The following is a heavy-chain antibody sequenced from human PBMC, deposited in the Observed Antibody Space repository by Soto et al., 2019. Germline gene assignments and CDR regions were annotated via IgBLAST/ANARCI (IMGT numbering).Heavy chain of an antibody. V-gene: IGHV4-59*01. CDR3: AREQYNWKL. CDR1: GVSITPYY. J-gene: IGHJ4*02. D-gene: IGHD1-20*01. CDR2: VYHTGNT. Sequence: QVQLQESGPGLVKPSETLSLTCTVSGVSITPYYWTWIRHPPGKGLEWIGYVYHTGNTYYNPSLKSRVTMSLDTSKNPVSLRLTSVTAADTAVYYCAREQYNWKLWGEGTLVTVSS.